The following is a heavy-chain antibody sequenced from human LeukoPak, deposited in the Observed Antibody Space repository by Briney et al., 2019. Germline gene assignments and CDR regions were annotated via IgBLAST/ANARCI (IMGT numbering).Heavy chain of an antibody. V-gene: IGHV3-23*01. Sequence: PGGSLRLSCATSGFTFSSYAMSWVRQAPGKGLEWVSGLHADSGMTYYADSVKGRFTISRDNSKNTLYFQMNSLRAEDTAIYYCMTAAGYNFGQYWGQGTLVTVSS. J-gene: IGHJ4*02. CDR1: GFTFSSYA. CDR2: LHADSGMT. CDR3: MTAAGYNFGQY. D-gene: IGHD5-18*01.